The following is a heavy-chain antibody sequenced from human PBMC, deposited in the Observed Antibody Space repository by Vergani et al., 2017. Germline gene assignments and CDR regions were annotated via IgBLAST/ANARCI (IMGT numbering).Heavy chain of an antibody. Sequence: QVQLVQSGAEVKKPGSSVKVSCKASGGTFSSYAIRWVRQAPGQGLEWMGRIIPIFGTANYAQKFQGRVTITADESTSTAYMELSSLRSEDTAVYYCAGDDLVVVAAAFSGGSLFDPWGQGILVIVSS. CDR2: IIPIFGTA. J-gene: IGHJ5*02. CDR1: GGTFSSYA. D-gene: IGHD2-15*01. CDR3: AGDDLVVVAAAFSGGSLFDP. V-gene: IGHV1-69*15.